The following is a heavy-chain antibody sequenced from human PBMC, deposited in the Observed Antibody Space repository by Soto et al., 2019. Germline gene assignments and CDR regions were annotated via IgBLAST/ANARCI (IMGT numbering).Heavy chain of an antibody. D-gene: IGHD2-15*01. CDR1: GDSISSSSYY. J-gene: IGHJ6*02. CDR3: ARGAGSPTYYYGMDV. V-gene: IGHV4-39*01. Sequence: SETLSLTXTVSGDSISSSSYYWGWIRQPPGKGLEWIGSIFYSGSTYYNPSLKSRVTISVDTSKNQFSLNLSSVTAADTAEYYCARGAGSPTYYYGMDVWGQGTTVTVSS. CDR2: IFYSGST.